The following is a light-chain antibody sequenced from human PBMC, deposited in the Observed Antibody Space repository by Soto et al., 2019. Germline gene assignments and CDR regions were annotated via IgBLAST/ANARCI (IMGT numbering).Light chain of an antibody. J-gene: IGKJ5*01. CDR2: GAS. CDR1: QSVSSSY. V-gene: IGKV3-15*01. CDR3: QQYNNWPPIT. Sequence: ELVLTQSPGTLSLSAGERATLSCRASQSVSSSYLAWYQQKPGQAPRLLIYGASTRATGIPARFSGSGSGTEFTLTISSLQSEDFAVYYCQQYNNWPPITFGQGTRLEIK.